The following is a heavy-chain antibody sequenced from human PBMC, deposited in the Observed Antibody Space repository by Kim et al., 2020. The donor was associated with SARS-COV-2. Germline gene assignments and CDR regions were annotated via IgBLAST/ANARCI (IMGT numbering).Heavy chain of an antibody. D-gene: IGHD6-19*01. V-gene: IGHV4-39*01. J-gene: IGHJ2*01. Sequence: SESLSLTCTVSGGSLSSSSYYWGWNRQPPGKGLEWIGTAYYIGNTYYNPSLKSPVTISVATSKHQFSLKLGSVTAAATTVFDGARHQWYSSGWY. CDR3: ARHQWYSSGWY. CDR2: AYYIGNT. CDR1: GGSLSSSSYY.